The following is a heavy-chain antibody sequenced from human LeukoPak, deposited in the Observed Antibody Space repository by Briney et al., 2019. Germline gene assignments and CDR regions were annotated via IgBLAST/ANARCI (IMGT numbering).Heavy chain of an antibody. Sequence: SETLSLTCTVSVGSISGNYWGWIRQPPGKGLEWIGYIYSSGSTNYNPSLKSRITISVDTAKNQFSLNLNSITAADTAVYYCARTKHSGSLDFWGQGTLVTVSS. D-gene: IGHD3-10*01. CDR3: ARTKHSGSLDF. V-gene: IGHV4-59*01. CDR1: VGSISGNY. CDR2: IYSSGST. J-gene: IGHJ4*02.